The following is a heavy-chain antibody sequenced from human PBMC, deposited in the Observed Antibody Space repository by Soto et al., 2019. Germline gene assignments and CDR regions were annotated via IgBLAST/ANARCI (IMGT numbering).Heavy chain of an antibody. CDR1: GYTFSSYG. V-gene: IGHV1-18*01. Sequence: QAQLVQSGAEVKKPGASVKVSCRASGYTFSSYGYTWVRQAPGQGLEWMGWISAYNGDTNYAQKFQDRVTLTTDTSTTTAYMELGNLGSDDTAVYYCARSGAYCTSITCLFDSFWGLGTWSPSP. J-gene: IGHJ4*02. CDR3: ARSGAYCTSITCLFDSF. CDR2: ISAYNGDT. D-gene: IGHD2-8*01.